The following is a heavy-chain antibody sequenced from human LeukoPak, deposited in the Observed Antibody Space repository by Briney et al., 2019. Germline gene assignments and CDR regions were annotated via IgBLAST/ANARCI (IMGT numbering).Heavy chain of an antibody. V-gene: IGHV3-23*01. J-gene: IGHJ6*04. CDR3: AKPGPYFDPIIPYYYYGMDV. Sequence: GGSLRLSCAASGFTFSSYAMSWVRQAPGKGLEWVSAISGSGGSTYYADSVKGRFTISRDNSKNTLYLQMNSLRAEDTAVYYCAKPGPYFDPIIPYYYYGMDVWGKGTTVTVSS. CDR1: GFTFSSYA. D-gene: IGHD3-9*01. CDR2: ISGSGGST.